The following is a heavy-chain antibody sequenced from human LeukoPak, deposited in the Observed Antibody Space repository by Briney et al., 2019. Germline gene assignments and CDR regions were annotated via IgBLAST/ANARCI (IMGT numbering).Heavy chain of an antibody. V-gene: IGHV4-38-2*02. CDR3: ARRRYCSSTSCYGWFDP. CDR1: GYYISSGYY. J-gene: IGHJ5*02. Sequence: PSETLSLTCTVSGYYISSGYYWGWIRQPPGKGLEWIGSIYHSGSTYYNPSLKSRVTISVDTSKNQFSLKLSSVTAADTAVYYCARRRYCSSTSCYGWFDPWGQGTLVTVSS. CDR2: IYHSGST. D-gene: IGHD2-2*01.